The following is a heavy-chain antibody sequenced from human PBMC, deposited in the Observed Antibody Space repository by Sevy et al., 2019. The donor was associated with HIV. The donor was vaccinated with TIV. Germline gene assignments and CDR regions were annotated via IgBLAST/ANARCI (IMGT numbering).Heavy chain of an antibody. CDR3: ARDSAGDYRYFDY. J-gene: IGHJ4*02. D-gene: IGHD4-17*01. V-gene: IGHV1-69*13. CDR1: GGTFSSYA. Sequence: ASVKVSCKASGGTFSSYAISWVRQAPGQGLEWMGGIIPIFGTANYAQKFQGRVTITADESTSTAYMELSSLRSGDTAVYYCARDSAGDYRYFDYWGQGTLVTVSS. CDR2: IIPIFGTA.